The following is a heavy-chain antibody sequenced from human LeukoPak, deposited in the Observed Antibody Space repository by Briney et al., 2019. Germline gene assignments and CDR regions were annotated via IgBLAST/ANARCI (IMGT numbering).Heavy chain of an antibody. D-gene: IGHD3-22*01. Sequence: SETLSLTCTVSGGSISGYYWSWIRQPAGKGLEWMGRIYTSGSTNYNPSLRSRVSVSVDKSKNQFSLILSSLTAADTAVYYCARGPDYSDSSGYFKYWGQGTLVTVSS. J-gene: IGHJ4*02. CDR2: IYTSGST. CDR3: ARGPDYSDSSGYFKY. CDR1: GGSISGYY. V-gene: IGHV4-4*07.